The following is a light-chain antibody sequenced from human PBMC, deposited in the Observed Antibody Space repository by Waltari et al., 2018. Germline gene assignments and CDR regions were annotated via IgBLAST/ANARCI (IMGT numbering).Light chain of an antibody. CDR1: SSDVGGYDY. V-gene: IGLV2-8*01. J-gene: IGLJ7*01. CDR2: EVI. Sequence: QSALTQPPSASGSPGQSITISCTGTSSDVGGYDYVSWYQQHPGKAPKLMIYEVINRPSGVPDGYSGSKSGNTASLTVAGLQAEDEADYYCSSYAGSNNAVFGGGTHLTVL. CDR3: SSYAGSNNAV.